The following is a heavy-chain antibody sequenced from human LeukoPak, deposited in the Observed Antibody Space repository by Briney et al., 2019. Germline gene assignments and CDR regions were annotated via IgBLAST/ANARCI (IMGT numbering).Heavy chain of an antibody. CDR1: GGSISSSSYY. D-gene: IGHD1-26*01. J-gene: IGHJ4*02. CDR2: IYYSGST. V-gene: IGHV4-39*07. Sequence: SETLSLTCTVSGGSISSSSYYWGWIRQPPGKGLEWIGSIYYSGSTYYNPSLKSRVTISVDTSKNQFSLKLSSVTAADTAVYYCARDSKKKHSDWELLPVLFRYWGQGTLVTVSS. CDR3: ARDSKKKHSDWELLPVLFRY.